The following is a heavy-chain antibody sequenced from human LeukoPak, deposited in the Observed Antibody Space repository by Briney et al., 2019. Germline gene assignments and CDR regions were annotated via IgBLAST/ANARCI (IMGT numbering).Heavy chain of an antibody. V-gene: IGHV4-61*02. CDR2: IYTSGST. D-gene: IGHD3-10*01. Sequence: SETLSLTCTVSGGSISSGSYYWSWIRQPAGKGLEWIGRIYTSGSTNYNPSLKSRVTISVDTSKNQFSLKLGSVTAADTAVYYCTSGSPYYMDVWGKGTTVTISS. CDR3: TSGSPYYMDV. CDR1: GGSISSGSYY. J-gene: IGHJ6*03.